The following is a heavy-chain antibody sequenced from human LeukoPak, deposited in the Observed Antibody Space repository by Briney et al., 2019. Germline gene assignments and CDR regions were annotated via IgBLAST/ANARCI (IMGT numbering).Heavy chain of an antibody. Sequence: PGGSLRLSCAASGFTASSKDMIWVRQAPGKGLQCVSYIRRDDSTAYADSVKGRFAVSRGDSKNTLYLQMNSLRVEDTAVYYCTRRRGGYGEGEFDYWGQGTLVTVSS. CDR2: IRRDDST. CDR1: GFTASSKD. D-gene: IGHD4-17*01. CDR3: TRRRGGYGEGEFDY. J-gene: IGHJ4*02. V-gene: IGHV3-66*04.